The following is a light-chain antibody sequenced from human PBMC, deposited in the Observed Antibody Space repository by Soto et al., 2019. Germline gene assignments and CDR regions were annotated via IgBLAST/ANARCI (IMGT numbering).Light chain of an antibody. V-gene: IGLV2-11*01. CDR2: DVS. J-gene: IGLJ1*01. CDR1: SSDVGVYNY. CDR3: CSYDGRYTGL. Sequence: QSVLTQPRSVSGSPGQSVTISCTGTSSDVGVYNYVSWYQQHPGKAPKLMIYDVSEWPSGVPDRFSGSKSGNTASLTISGLQAEDEAEYYCCSYDGRYTGLFGTGTKVTV.